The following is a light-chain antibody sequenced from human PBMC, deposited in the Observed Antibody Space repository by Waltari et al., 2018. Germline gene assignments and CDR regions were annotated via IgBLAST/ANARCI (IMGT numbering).Light chain of an antibody. Sequence: QSALTQPASVSESPGRSITISCTGTTGDVGAYNYVSWYQPLPGKAPKLLIYDVANRPSGVSDRFSGSKSGNTASLIISGLQAEDEADYYCCSLTSSRTVIFGGGTKLTVL. CDR3: CSLTSSRTVI. J-gene: IGLJ2*01. CDR1: TGDVGAYNY. CDR2: DVA. V-gene: IGLV2-14*03.